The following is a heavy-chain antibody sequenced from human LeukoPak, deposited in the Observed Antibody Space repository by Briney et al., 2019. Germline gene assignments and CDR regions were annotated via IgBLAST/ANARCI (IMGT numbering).Heavy chain of an antibody. CDR1: GYTFTGYY. CDR2: INPNSGGT. J-gene: IGHJ4*02. D-gene: IGHD3-3*01. Sequence: ASVKVSCKASGYTFTGYYMHWVRQAPGQGLEWMGWINPNSGGTNYAQKFQGRVTMTRDTSTSTVYMEMRSLRSDDTAVYYCARDKEWSLDYWGQGTLVTVPS. CDR3: ARDKEWSLDY. V-gene: IGHV1-2*02.